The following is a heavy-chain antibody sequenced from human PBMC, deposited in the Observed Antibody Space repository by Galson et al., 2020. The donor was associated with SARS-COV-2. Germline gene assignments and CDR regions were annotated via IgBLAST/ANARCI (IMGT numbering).Heavy chain of an antibody. D-gene: IGHD6-19*01. J-gene: IGHJ4*02. V-gene: IGHV4-39*01. CDR2: IYYSGST. Sequence: SETLSLTCTVSGGSISSSSYYWGWIRQPPGKELEWIGSIYYSGSTYYNPSLKSLVTISVDTSKNQFSLMLSSVTAADTAVYYCARRRYSTGSRDYWGQGTLVTVSS. CDR1: GGSISSSSYY. CDR3: ARRRYSTGSRDY.